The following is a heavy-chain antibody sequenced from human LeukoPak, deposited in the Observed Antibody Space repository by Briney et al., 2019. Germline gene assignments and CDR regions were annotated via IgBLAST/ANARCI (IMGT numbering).Heavy chain of an antibody. Sequence: GGSLRLSCAASGFTFSSYSMNWVRQAPGKGLEWVSYISSSSSTIYYADSVKGRFTISRDNSKNTLYLQMNSLRAEDTAVYYCAKGAGQWLVPSEYFQYWGQGTLVTVSS. CDR1: GFTFSSYS. CDR2: ISSSSSTI. V-gene: IGHV3-48*01. J-gene: IGHJ1*01. D-gene: IGHD6-19*01. CDR3: AKGAGQWLVPSEYFQY.